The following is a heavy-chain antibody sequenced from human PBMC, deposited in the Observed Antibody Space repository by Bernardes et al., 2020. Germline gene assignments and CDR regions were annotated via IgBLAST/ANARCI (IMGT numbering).Heavy chain of an antibody. J-gene: IGHJ6*03. Sequence: GESLQISCQGSGFRFNSHWIGWVRQMPGKGLEWMGIIYPGDSHIRYSPSFEGQVTLSVDKSIQTTYLQWSSLKASDTATYYCARQSSMLRHITGALDVWGKGTRVNV. CDR1: GFRFNSHW. V-gene: IGHV5-51*01. CDR2: IYPGDSHI. CDR3: ARQSSMLRHITGALDV. D-gene: IGHD3-16*01.